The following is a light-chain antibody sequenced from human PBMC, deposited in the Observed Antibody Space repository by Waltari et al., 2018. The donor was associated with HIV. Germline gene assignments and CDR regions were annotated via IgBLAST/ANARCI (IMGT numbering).Light chain of an antibody. V-gene: IGLV7-46*02. CDR2: DTD. J-gene: IGLJ2*01. Sequence: QAVVTQEPSLSVSPGETVTLTCTSFTGFITRGQFPYWFQMREDHDSRTLIYDTDKSHPWTPGRFSGSIVGGKATLTLLGAQPEDEAVYYCLISYNGVRIFGGGTKLTV. CDR3: LISYNGVRI. CDR1: TGFITRGQF.